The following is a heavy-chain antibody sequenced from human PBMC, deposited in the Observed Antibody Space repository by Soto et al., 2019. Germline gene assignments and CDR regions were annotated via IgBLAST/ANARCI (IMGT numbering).Heavy chain of an antibody. J-gene: IGHJ5*02. CDR2: IYYSGST. CDR3: ARAMVVTQNWFDP. Sequence: QVQLQESGPGLVKPSQTLSLTCTVSGGSISSGDYYWSWIRQPPGKGLEWIGYIYYSGSTYYNPSRRSRATISVDTSKNQFSLKLSSVTAADTAVYYCARAMVVTQNWFDPWGQGTLVTVSS. D-gene: IGHD2-21*02. V-gene: IGHV4-30-4*01. CDR1: GGSISSGDYY.